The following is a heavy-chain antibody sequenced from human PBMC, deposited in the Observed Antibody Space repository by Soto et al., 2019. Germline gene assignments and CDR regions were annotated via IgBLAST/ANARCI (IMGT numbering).Heavy chain of an antibody. CDR2: ISAYNGNT. Sequence: ASVKVSCKASGYTFTSNGISWVRQAPGQGLEWMGWISAYNGNTNYAQKLQGRVTMTTDTSTSTAYMELRSLRSDDTAVYYCARDPGTGYSYGTDGFYYYYGMDVWGQGTTVTVSS. CDR1: GYTFTSNG. J-gene: IGHJ6*02. D-gene: IGHD5-18*01. CDR3: ARDPGTGYSYGTDGFYYYYGMDV. V-gene: IGHV1-18*01.